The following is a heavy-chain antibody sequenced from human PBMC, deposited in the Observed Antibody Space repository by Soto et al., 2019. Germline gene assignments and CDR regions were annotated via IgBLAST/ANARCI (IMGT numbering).Heavy chain of an antibody. CDR2: IYYSGST. V-gene: IGHV4-59*01. CDR1: GGSISSYY. J-gene: IGHJ5*02. CDR3: ARVENGDYPVRWFDP. D-gene: IGHD4-17*01. Sequence: QVQLQESGPGLAKPSETLSLTCTVSGGSISSYYWSWIRQPPGKGLEWIGYIYYSGSTNYNPSLKSRVTISVDTSKNQFSLKLSSVTAADTAVYYCARVENGDYPVRWFDPWGQGTLVTVSS.